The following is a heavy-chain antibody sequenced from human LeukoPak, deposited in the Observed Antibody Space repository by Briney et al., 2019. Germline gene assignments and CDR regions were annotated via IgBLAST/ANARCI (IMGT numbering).Heavy chain of an antibody. CDR2: IYTSGST. J-gene: IGHJ4*02. V-gene: IGHV4-4*09. Sequence: PSETLSLTCTVSGGSISSYYWSWIRQPPGKGLEWIGYIYTSGSTNYNPSLKSRVTISVDTSKNQFSLKLSSVTAADTAVYYCARHLVVATTASYYFDYRGQGTLVTVSS. D-gene: IGHD5-12*01. CDR3: ARHLVVATTASYYFDY. CDR1: GGSISSYY.